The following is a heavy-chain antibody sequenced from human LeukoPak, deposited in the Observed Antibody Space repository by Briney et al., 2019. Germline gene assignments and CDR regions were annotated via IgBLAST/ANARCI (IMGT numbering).Heavy chain of an antibody. CDR3: ARVAPGYDILTGSSPRDTLRNKSPYGMDV. CDR2: ISAYNGNT. V-gene: IGHV1-18*04. J-gene: IGHJ6*02. Sequence: ASVKVSFKASGYTFTGYYMHWVRQAPGQGLEWMGWISAYNGNTNYAQKLQGRVTMTTDTSTSTAYMELRSLRSDDTAVYYCARVAPGYDILTGSSPRDTLRNKSPYGMDVWGQGTTVTVSS. D-gene: IGHD3-9*01. CDR1: GYTFTGYY.